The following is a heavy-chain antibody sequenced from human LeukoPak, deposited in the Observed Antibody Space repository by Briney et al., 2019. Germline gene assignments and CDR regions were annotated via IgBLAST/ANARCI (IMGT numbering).Heavy chain of an antibody. Sequence: GGSLRLSCAASGFTFDDYAMHWVRQAPGKGLEWVSGITWNSGSIAYADSVKGRFTISRDNAKNSLYPQMNSLRAEDTALYYCANDTRPWGGFDYWGQGTLVTVSS. J-gene: IGHJ4*02. D-gene: IGHD3-16*01. CDR3: ANDTRPWGGFDY. CDR1: GFTFDDYA. CDR2: ITWNSGSI. V-gene: IGHV3-9*01.